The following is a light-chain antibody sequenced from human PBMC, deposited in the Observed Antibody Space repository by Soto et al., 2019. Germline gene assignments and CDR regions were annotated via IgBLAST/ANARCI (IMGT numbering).Light chain of an antibody. CDR3: QSYGRAVFT. CDR2: GAS. J-gene: IGKJ3*01. V-gene: IGKV3-20*01. Sequence: EIVLTQSPGTLSLSPGEGATLSCRASQTISNTYLAWYQQKPGQAPRLLIYGASSRSTGIPDRFSGIGSGTDFTLTISGLEPEDFAGYYCQSYGRAVFTFGPGTKVDI. CDR1: QTISNTY.